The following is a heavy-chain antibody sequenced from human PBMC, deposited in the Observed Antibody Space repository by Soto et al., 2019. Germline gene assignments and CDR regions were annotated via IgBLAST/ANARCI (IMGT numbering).Heavy chain of an antibody. J-gene: IGHJ5*01. CDR2: ISTNGDTA. Sequence: VGSLSLSCAASGFTFSNYGMNWVRQAPGKGLEWVSGISTNGDTANYADSVKGRFTISRDNSKNALYMQMNGLRPEDTAVYYCAKDLSRWPHYAFDSWGQGTLVTVSS. CDR3: AKDLSRWPHYAFDS. V-gene: IGHV3-23*01. D-gene: IGHD4-17*01. CDR1: GFTFSNYG.